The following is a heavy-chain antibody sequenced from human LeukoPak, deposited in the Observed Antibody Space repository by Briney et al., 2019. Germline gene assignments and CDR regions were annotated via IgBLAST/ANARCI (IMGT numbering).Heavy chain of an antibody. J-gene: IGHJ2*01. Sequence: PSETLSLTCTVSGASISGSCWNWIRQPPGMGLEWIGYIYSSGTTNYSPSLQSRVTISIDTSKNQFSLKLTSVTAADTAVYYCARVVNWGLRYFDLWGRGTLVTVSS. CDR2: IYSSGTT. CDR1: GASISGSC. V-gene: IGHV4-59*01. CDR3: ARVVNWGLRYFDL. D-gene: IGHD7-27*01.